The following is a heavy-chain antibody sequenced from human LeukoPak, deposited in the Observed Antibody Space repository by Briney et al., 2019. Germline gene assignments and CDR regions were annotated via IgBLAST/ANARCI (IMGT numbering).Heavy chain of an antibody. J-gene: IGHJ4*02. D-gene: IGHD1-26*01. CDR2: ISGGGLST. Sequence: GGSLRLSCAASGFALRSFAMTWVRQAPGKGLEWVSTISGGGLSTYYADSVKGRFTISRDNPKNTLFLQMNSLRAEDTAVYYCARDRNVVGDGDYFDYWGQGTLVTVSS. CDR3: ARDRNVVGDGDYFDY. CDR1: GFALRSFA. V-gene: IGHV3-23*01.